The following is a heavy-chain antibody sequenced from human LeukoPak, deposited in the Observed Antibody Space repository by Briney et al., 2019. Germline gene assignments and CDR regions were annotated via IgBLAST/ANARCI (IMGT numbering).Heavy chain of an antibody. D-gene: IGHD2-2*01. CDR3: ARRPAAVDH. V-gene: IGHV4-39*01. CDR2: IYYSGST. J-gene: IGHJ4*02. CDR1: GGSISSSSYY. Sequence: PSETLSLTCTVSGGSISSSSYYWGWIRQPPGKGLEWIGSIYYSGSTYYNPSLKSRVTISVDTSKNQFSLKLSSVTAADTAVYYCARRPAAVDHWGQGTLVTVSS.